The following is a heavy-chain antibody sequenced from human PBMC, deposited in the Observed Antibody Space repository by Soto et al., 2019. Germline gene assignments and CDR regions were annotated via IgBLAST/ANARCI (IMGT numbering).Heavy chain of an antibody. CDR2: IDTTGHTT. V-gene: IGHV3-11*01. Sequence: GGSLRLSCSASGFTLSAYDMAGIRQAPGKGLEWVSNIDTTGHTTSYADSVEGRFTTSRDNAKNSLYLQMNSLRGEDMAVYYCVTDVTAAVAPDHWGQGTLVTVSS. J-gene: IGHJ4*02. CDR3: VTDVTAAVAPDH. D-gene: IGHD6-19*01. CDR1: GFTLSAYD.